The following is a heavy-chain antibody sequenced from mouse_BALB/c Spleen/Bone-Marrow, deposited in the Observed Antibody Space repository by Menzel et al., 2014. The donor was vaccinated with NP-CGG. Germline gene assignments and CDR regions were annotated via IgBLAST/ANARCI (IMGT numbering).Heavy chain of an antibody. CDR1: GCAFTNHH. V-gene: IGHV1S45*01. J-gene: IGHJ4*01. CDR3: ARRYRYDGLGNYAMDY. D-gene: IGHD2-14*01. Sequence: VQLQQSGAELVRPGASVKISCKAFGCAFTNHHINWVKQRPGQGLDWIGYINPYNDYTSYNQKFKGKATLTVDKSSSTAYMELSSLTSEDSAVYYCARRYRYDGLGNYAMDYWGQGTSVTVSS. CDR2: INPYNDYT.